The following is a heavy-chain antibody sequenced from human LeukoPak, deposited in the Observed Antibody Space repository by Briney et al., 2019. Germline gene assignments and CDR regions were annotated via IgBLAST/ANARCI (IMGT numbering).Heavy chain of an antibody. CDR2: INHSGST. V-gene: IGHV4-34*01. J-gene: IGHJ1*01. D-gene: IGHD6-13*01. CDR1: GGSFSGYY. Sequence: SETLSLTCAVYGGSFSGYYWSWIRQPPGKGLEWIGEINHSGSTNYNPSLKSRVTISVDTSKNQFSLKLSSVTAVDTAVYYCARTLAAAGPRYFQHWGQGTLVTVSS. CDR3: ARTLAAAGPRYFQH.